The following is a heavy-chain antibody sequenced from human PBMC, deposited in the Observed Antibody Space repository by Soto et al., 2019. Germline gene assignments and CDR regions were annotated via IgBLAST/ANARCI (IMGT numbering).Heavy chain of an antibody. CDR3: ARDLLGIAVFDY. CDR2: IIPIFGTA. CDR1: GGTFSSYA. V-gene: IGHV1-69*13. D-gene: IGHD6-19*01. J-gene: IGHJ4*02. Sequence: SVKVSCKASGGTFSSYAISWVRQAPGQGLEWMGGIIPIFGTANYAQKFQGRVAITADESTSTAYMELSSLRSEDTAVYYCARDLLGIAVFDYWGQGTLVTVSS.